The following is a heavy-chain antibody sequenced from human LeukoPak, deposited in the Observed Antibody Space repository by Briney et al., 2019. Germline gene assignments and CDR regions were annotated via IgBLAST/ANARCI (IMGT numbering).Heavy chain of an antibody. V-gene: IGHV1-2*02. CDR2: TNPNSGGT. Sequence: GASVKASCKASGYTFTGYYMHWVRQAPGHGLEWMGWTNPNSGGTDYAQKFQGRVTMTRDTSISTAYMELSRLRSDDTAVYYCARGVMTTVTFPFGYWGQGTLVTVSS. J-gene: IGHJ4*02. CDR3: ARGVMTTVTFPFGY. D-gene: IGHD4-17*01. CDR1: GYTFTGYY.